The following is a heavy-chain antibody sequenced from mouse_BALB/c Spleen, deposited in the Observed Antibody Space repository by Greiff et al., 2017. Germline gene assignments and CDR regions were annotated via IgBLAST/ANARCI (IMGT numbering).Heavy chain of an antibody. V-gene: IGHV3-2*02. CDR2: ISYSGST. D-gene: IGHD2-2*01. Sequence: EVQLQESGPGLVKPSQSLSLTCTVTGYSITSDYAWNWIRQFPGNKLEWMGYISYSGSTSYNPSLKSRISITRDTSKNQFFLQLNSVTTEDTATYYCARRGYDGYFDVWGAGTTVTVSS. CDR3: ARRGYDGYFDV. J-gene: IGHJ1*01. CDR1: GYSITSDYA.